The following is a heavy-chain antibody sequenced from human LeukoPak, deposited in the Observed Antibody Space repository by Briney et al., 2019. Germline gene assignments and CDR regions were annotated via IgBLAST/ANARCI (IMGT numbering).Heavy chain of an antibody. CDR1: GGSISSGSYY. CDR3: AGDRSNGGYDAFDI. CDR2: IYTSGST. J-gene: IGHJ3*02. Sequence: SETLSLACTVSGGSISSGSYYWSWIRQPAGKGLEWIGRIYTSGSTNYNPSLKSRVTISVDTSKNQFSLKLSSVTAADMAVYYCAGDRSNGGYDAFDIWGQGTMVTVSS. V-gene: IGHV4-61*02. D-gene: IGHD4-23*01.